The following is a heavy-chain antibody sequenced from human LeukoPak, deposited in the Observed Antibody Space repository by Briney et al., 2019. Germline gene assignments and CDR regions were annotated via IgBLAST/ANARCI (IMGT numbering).Heavy chain of an antibody. Sequence: GESLKISCKGSGYSFTSYWIGWVRQMPGKGLEWMGIIYPGDSDTRYSPSFQGQVTISADKSISTAYLRWSSLKASDTAMYYCARTPVEMATTMPYYFDYWGQGTLVTVSS. V-gene: IGHV5-51*01. CDR2: IYPGDSDT. CDR1: GYSFTSYW. CDR3: ARTPVEMATTMPYYFDY. D-gene: IGHD5-24*01. J-gene: IGHJ4*02.